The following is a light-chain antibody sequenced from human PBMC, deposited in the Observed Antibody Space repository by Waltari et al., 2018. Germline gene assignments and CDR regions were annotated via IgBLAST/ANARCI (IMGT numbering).Light chain of an antibody. CDR1: NISGKS. V-gene: IGLV3-21*04. CDR2: YDS. J-gene: IGLJ3*02. CDR3: LVWDTVSDHPV. Sequence: YVVTQPPSVSEAPGKTARITCGGINISGKSVHWYQQKAGQAPVLVIHYDSDRPSGIPERFSGSNSGNTATLTISRVDAGYEADYFCLVWDTVSDHPVFGGGTKLTVL.